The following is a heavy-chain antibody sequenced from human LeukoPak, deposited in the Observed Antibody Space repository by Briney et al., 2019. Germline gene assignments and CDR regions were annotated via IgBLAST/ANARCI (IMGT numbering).Heavy chain of an antibody. CDR1: GYTFTAQY. V-gene: IGHV1-2*06. Sequence: ASVKVSCKASGYTFTAQYMHWVRQAPGQGLEWMGRINPSSGGTSYVQKFQGRVTTTRDTSITTAYMELTSLRSDDTAVYYCASGTTERIDYWGQGTLVTVSS. J-gene: IGHJ4*02. D-gene: IGHD1-1*01. CDR2: INPSSGGT. CDR3: ASGTTERIDY.